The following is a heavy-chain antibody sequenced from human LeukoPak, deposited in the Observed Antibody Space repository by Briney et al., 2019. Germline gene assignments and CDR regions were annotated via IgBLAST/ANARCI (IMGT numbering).Heavy chain of an antibody. J-gene: IGHJ4*02. D-gene: IGHD1-26*01. CDR2: INPSGGST. V-gene: IGHV1-46*01. Sequence: ASVKVSCKASGYTFTSYYMHWVRRAPGQGLEWMGIINPSGGSTSYAQMFQGRVTMTRDTSTSTVYMELSSLRSEDTAVYYCAIRRDKGRGIDYWGQGTLVTVSS. CDR3: AIRRDKGRGIDY. CDR1: GYTFTSYY.